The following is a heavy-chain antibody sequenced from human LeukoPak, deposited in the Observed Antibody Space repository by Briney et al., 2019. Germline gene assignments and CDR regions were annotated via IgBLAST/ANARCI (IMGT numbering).Heavy chain of an antibody. Sequence: PSETLSLPCTVSGGSISSYYWSGIRQPPGKGLEWVGYIYYSGSTNYNPSLKSRVTISVDTSNNQFSLKLSSVTAADTAVYYCARLVTRKEAFDIWGQGTMVTVSS. V-gene: IGHV4-59*08. CDR2: IYYSGST. CDR1: GGSISSYY. D-gene: IGHD2/OR15-2a*01. CDR3: ARLVTRKEAFDI. J-gene: IGHJ3*02.